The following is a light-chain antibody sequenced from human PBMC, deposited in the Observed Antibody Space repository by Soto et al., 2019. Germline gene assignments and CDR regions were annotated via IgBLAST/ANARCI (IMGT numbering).Light chain of an antibody. CDR3: QQYNIYPLT. J-gene: IGKJ4*01. CDR1: QDINSW. V-gene: IGKV1D-16*01. CDR2: VAS. Sequence: DVQMTRSPSSLSASVGDRVTITCRASQDINSWLAWYQQKPGKAPKSLIYVASSLQTGVPLRFSGSGSGTVFTLTISSLQPEDSATYYCQQYNIYPLTFGGGTKVEIK.